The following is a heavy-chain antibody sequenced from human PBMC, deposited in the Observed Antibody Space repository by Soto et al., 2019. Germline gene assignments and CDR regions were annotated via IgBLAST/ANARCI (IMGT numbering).Heavy chain of an antibody. CDR2: IYYSGST. CDR3: ASGIVVVTAILGYFDY. CDR1: GGSISSGDYY. D-gene: IGHD2-21*02. Sequence: QVQLQESGPGLVKTSQTLSLTCTVSGGSISSGDYYWSWIRQPPGKGLEWIGYIYYSGSTYYNPSLKSRVTISVDTSKNQFSLKLSSVTAADTAVYYCASGIVVVTAILGYFDYWGQGTLVTVSS. J-gene: IGHJ4*02. V-gene: IGHV4-30-4*01.